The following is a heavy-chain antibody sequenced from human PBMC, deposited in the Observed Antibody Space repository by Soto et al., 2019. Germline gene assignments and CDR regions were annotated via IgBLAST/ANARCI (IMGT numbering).Heavy chain of an antibody. J-gene: IGHJ6*02. CDR2: IYPGDSDT. CDR1: GYNFTNYW. D-gene: IGHD4-17*01. Sequence: GESLKISCKGSGYNFTNYWIGWVRQMPGKGLEWMGIIYPGDSDTRYRPSFQGQVTISADKSISAAYLQWSSLKASDTAIYYCARQEGATALFYYGRDVCRQETMVTVS. V-gene: IGHV5-51*01. CDR3: ARQEGATALFYYGRDV.